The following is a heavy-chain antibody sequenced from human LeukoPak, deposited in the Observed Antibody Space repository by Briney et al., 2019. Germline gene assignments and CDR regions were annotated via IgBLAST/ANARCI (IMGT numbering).Heavy chain of an antibody. CDR3: ARDPRFLEWSLDY. V-gene: IGHV3-74*01. Sequence: AGRSLRLSCAASGFTFSNYGMHWVRQAPGKGLVWVSRINTDGSSTSYADSVKGRFTISRDNAKNTLYLQMNSLRAEDTAVYYCARDPRFLEWSLDYWGQGTLVTVSS. CDR1: GFTFSNYG. D-gene: IGHD3-3*01. J-gene: IGHJ4*02. CDR2: INTDGSST.